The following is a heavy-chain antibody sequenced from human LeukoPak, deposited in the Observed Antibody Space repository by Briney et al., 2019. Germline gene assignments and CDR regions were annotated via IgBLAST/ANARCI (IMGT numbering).Heavy chain of an antibody. D-gene: IGHD3-16*01. CDR1: GYTFTSYD. CDR3: ARALRRITFGGANFYY. J-gene: IGHJ4*02. V-gene: IGHV1-18*01. Sequence: ASVKVSCKASGYTFTSYDISWVRQAPGQGLERMGWISAYNGNTNYAQKLQGRVSMTTGTSTNTAYMELRSLRSDDTAVYYCARALRRITFGGANFYYWGQGTLVTVSS. CDR2: ISAYNGNT.